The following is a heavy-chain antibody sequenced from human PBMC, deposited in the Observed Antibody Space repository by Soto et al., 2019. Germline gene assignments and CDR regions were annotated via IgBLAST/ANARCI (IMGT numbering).Heavy chain of an antibody. V-gene: IGHV3-23*05. Sequence: EVQLLESGGGLVQPGGSLRLSCDASEFMFSSYAMSWVRQAPGKGLEWVSTVSPSGDDTYYADSVRGRFTISRDNSKNTVSLQMNSLTTEDTARYYCAKAKSLRSVRGSSFDSWGQGALVTVSS. CDR2: VSPSGDDT. D-gene: IGHD6-19*01. CDR3: AKAKSLRSVRGSSFDS. CDR1: EFMFSSYA. J-gene: IGHJ4*02.